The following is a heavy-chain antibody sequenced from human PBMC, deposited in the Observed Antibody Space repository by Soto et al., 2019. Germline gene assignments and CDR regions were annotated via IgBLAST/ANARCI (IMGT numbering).Heavy chain of an antibody. CDR3: ARAVLPATAPFDY. D-gene: IGHD2-2*01. J-gene: IGHJ4*02. V-gene: IGHV4-34*01. Sequence: SETLSLTCAVYGGSFSGYYWSWIRQPPGKGLEWIGEINYSGSTNYNPSLKSRVTISVDTSKNQFSLKLSSVTAADTAVYYCARAVLPATAPFDYWGQGTLVTVSS. CDR1: GGSFSGYY. CDR2: INYSGST.